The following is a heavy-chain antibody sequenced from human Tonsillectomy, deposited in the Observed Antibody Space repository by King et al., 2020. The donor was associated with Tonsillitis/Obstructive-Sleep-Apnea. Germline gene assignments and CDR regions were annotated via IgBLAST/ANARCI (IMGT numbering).Heavy chain of an antibody. J-gene: IGHJ5*02. D-gene: IGHD4-17*01. V-gene: IGHV4-34*01. Sequence: VQLPQWGAGLLKPSETLSLPCAVSGGSFSGYYWSWIRQPPGKGLEWIGEINHSGSTNYNPSLKSRVTISVDTSKNQFSLKLSSVTAADTAVYYCATSTTVTTWFDPWGQGTLVTVSS. CDR1: GGSFSGYY. CDR3: ATSTTVTTWFDP. CDR2: INHSGST.